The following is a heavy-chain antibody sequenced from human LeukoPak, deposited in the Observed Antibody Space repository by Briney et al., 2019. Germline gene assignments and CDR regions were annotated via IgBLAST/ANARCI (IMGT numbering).Heavy chain of an antibody. J-gene: IGHJ4*02. CDR1: GGTFSSYA. Sequence: GSSVKVSCKASGGTFSSYAISWVRQAPGQGLEWMGRIIPILGIANYAQKFQGRVTITADKSTSTAYMELSSLRSEDTAVYYCAGRGSFSGSYRYGFDYWGQGTLVTVSS. CDR2: IIPILGIA. D-gene: IGHD1-26*01. CDR3: AGRGSFSGSYRYGFDY. V-gene: IGHV1-69*04.